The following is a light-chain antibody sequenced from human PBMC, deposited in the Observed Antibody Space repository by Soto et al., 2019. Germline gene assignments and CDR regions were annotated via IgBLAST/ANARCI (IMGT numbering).Light chain of an antibody. CDR2: DAS. CDR3: QQYKNWPLT. V-gene: IGKV3-15*01. Sequence: EIVMTQSPATLSVSPGERATLSCRASQHISNSLAWYQQNPDQSPRLLIYDASARATGIPARFSGGGSGTDFTLTIKSLQSEDFEVYYFQQYKNWPLTFGGGTKVEIK. J-gene: IGKJ4*01. CDR1: QHISNS.